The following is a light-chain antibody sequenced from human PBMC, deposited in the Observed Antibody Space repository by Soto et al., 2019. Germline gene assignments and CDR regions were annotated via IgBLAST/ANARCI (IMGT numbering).Light chain of an antibody. J-gene: IGLJ2*01. CDR3: QSYDSSLSAVV. V-gene: IGLV1-40*01. CDR2: GNS. Sequence: QSVLTQPPSVSGAPGQRVTISCTGSSSNIGAGYDVHWYQQLPGTAPKLLIYGNSNRPSGVPDRFFGSKSGTSASLAITGLQAEDEAEYYCQSYDSSLSAVVFGGGTKLTVL. CDR1: SSNIGAGYD.